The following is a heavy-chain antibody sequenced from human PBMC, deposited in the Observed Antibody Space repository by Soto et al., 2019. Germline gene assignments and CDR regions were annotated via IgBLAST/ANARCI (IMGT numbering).Heavy chain of an antibody. D-gene: IGHD3-22*01. V-gene: IGHV1-3*01. Sequence: ASVKVSCKASGYTFTSYAMHWVRQAPGQRLEWMGWINAGNGNTKYSQKFQGRVTITRDTSASTAYMGLSSLRSEDTAVYYCARDYYYDSSGYYDYWGQGTLVTVSS. J-gene: IGHJ4*02. CDR1: GYTFTSYA. CDR2: INAGNGNT. CDR3: ARDYYYDSSGYYDY.